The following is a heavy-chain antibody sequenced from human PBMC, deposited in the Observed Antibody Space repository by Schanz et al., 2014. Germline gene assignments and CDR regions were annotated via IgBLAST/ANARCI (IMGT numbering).Heavy chain of an antibody. V-gene: IGHV3-23*01. CDR1: GFTFNSYA. D-gene: IGHD2-15*01. Sequence: DVQLLESGGGLVQPGGSLRLSCAASGFTFNSYAMTWVRQAPGKGLEWVSSISHSGGSKYYADSVKGRFTISRDNSENTLYLQMNSLSADDTAVFYCAKGMGYCSGGTCYDYYYYGLEVWGRGTTXTVSS. CDR2: ISHSGGSK. CDR3: AKGMGYCSGGTCYDYYYYGLEV. J-gene: IGHJ6*02.